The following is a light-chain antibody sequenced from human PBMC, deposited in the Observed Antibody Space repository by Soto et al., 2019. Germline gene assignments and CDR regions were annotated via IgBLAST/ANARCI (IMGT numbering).Light chain of an antibody. CDR2: DAS. J-gene: IGKJ1*01. CDR1: QSISRW. V-gene: IGKV1-5*01. CDR3: QQYNDYSTWT. Sequence: DITMTQSPSTLSASIGDRVIITCRASQSISRWVAWYQQKPGKAPKVLIWDASSLQRGVPSRFSGSGSGTEFTLTISSLQPDDFATYYCQQYNDYSTWTFGPGTKVDIK.